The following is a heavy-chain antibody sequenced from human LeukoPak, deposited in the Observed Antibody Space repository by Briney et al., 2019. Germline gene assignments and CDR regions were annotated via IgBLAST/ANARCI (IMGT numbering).Heavy chain of an antibody. Sequence: GRSLRLSCAASGFTFSSYGMHWVRQAPGKGLEWVAVTWYDGSNKYYADSVKGRFTISRDNSKNTLYLQINSLRAEDTAVYYCARDLLSFTYGGNSPFDYWGQGNLVTVSS. V-gene: IGHV3-33*01. CDR1: GFTFSSYG. CDR2: TWYDGSNK. J-gene: IGHJ4*02. D-gene: IGHD4-23*01. CDR3: ARDLLSFTYGGNSPFDY.